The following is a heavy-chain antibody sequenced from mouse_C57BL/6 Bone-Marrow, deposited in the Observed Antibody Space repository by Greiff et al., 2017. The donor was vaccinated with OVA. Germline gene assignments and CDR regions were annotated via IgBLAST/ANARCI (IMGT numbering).Heavy chain of an antibody. D-gene: IGHD2-2*01. CDR2: IYPGGGYT. CDR3: ARKWFPYYFDY. J-gene: IGHJ2*01. Sequence: QVQLQHSGAELVRPGTSVKMSCKASGYTFTNYWIGWAKQRPGHGLEWIGDIYPGGGYTNYNEKFKGKATLTADKSSSTAYMQFSSLTSEDSAIYYCARKWFPYYFDYWGQGTTLTVSS. CDR1: GYTFTNYW. V-gene: IGHV1-63*01.